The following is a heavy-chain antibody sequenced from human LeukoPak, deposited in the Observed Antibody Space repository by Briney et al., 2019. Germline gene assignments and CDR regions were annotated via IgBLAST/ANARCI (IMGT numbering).Heavy chain of an antibody. Sequence: PGASLILSCAASGFTFSSHWMTWVRQAPGKGLEWVSSISNSGSFIYYADSEKGRFTISRDNAKNSVYLQMNSLTAEDSALYYCARGPRGVISMSDYWGQGTLVTVSS. V-gene: IGHV3-21*01. CDR2: ISNSGSFI. CDR3: ARGPRGVISMSDY. J-gene: IGHJ4*02. CDR1: GFTFSSHW. D-gene: IGHD3-10*01.